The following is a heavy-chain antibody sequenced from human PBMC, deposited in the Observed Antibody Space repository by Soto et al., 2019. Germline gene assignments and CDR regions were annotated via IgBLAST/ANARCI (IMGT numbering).Heavy chain of an antibody. D-gene: IGHD6-19*01. CDR1: GGSISSYY. V-gene: IGHV4-59*01. CDR3: AREHSSGWYDIDY. Sequence: PSETLSLTCTVSGGSISSYYWSWIRQPPGKGLEWIGYIYYSGSTNYNPSLKSRVTISVDTSKNQFSLKLSSVTAADTAVYYCAREHSSGWYDIDYWGPGTLVTVSS. J-gene: IGHJ4*02. CDR2: IYYSGST.